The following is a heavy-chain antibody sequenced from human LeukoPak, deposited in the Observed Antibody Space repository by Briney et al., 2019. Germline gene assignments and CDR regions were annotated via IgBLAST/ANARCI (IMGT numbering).Heavy chain of an antibody. CDR1: GFTFSSYA. J-gene: IGHJ4*02. D-gene: IGHD3-10*01. V-gene: IGHV3-30-3*01. CDR2: ISYDGSNK. CDR3: TLSLWFGSSQRDY. Sequence: GRSLRLSCAASGFTFSSYAMHWVRQAPGKGLEWVAVISYDGSNKYYADSVKGRFTISRDNSKNTLYLQMSSLKSEDTAMYYCTLSLWFGSSQRDYWGQGTLVTVSS.